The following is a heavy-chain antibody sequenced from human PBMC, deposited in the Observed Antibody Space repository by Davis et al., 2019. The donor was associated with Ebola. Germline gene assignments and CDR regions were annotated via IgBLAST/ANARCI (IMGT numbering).Heavy chain of an antibody. CDR3: ARETRRITIFGVVT. V-gene: IGHV3-33*01. D-gene: IGHD3-3*01. J-gene: IGHJ4*02. Sequence: GESLKISCAASGFTFSSYGMHWVRQAPGKGLEWVAVIWYDGSNKYYADSVKGRFTISRDNSKNTLYLQMNSLRAEDTAVYYCARETRRITIFGVVTRGQGTLVTVSS. CDR2: IWYDGSNK. CDR1: GFTFSSYG.